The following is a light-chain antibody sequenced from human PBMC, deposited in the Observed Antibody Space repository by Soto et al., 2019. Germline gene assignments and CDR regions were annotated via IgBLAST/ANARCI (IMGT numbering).Light chain of an antibody. Sequence: QSALTQPASVSGSPGQSITISCTGTSSDVGGYNYVSWYQQHPGKAPKLMIYEVTKRPSGVPDRFSGSKSGNTASLTVSGLQAEDEADHYCSSYAGTAYVFGTGTKLTVL. CDR3: SSYAGTAYV. CDR1: SSDVGGYNY. J-gene: IGLJ1*01. CDR2: EVT. V-gene: IGLV2-8*01.